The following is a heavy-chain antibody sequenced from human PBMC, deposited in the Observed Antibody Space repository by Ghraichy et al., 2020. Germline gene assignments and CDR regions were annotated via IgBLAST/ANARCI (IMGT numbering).Heavy chain of an antibody. Sequence: GGSLRLSCAASGFPLTSYVMSWVRQAPGKGLEWVSGISGSGSTTYYADSVKGRFTISRDNSKSTLDLHMDSLRAEDTAVYYCAKGASVVITATLPNWFDPWGQGTLVTVSS. V-gene: IGHV3-23*01. D-gene: IGHD2-15*01. CDR1: GFPLTSYV. J-gene: IGHJ5*02. CDR3: AKGASVVITATLPNWFDP. CDR2: ISGSGSTT.